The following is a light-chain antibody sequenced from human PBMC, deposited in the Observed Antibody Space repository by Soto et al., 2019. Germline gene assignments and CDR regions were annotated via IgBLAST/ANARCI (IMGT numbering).Light chain of an antibody. CDR3: SSYTSSSTRV. J-gene: IGLJ1*01. Sequence: SALTHASSGFWCPGASITLSLPGTNRYVGGYNYVSWYQQHPGKAPKLMIYDVSNRPSGGSNRFSGSKSGNTASLTISGLQAEDEADYYCSSYTSSSTRVFGTGTKVTVL. CDR2: DVS. V-gene: IGLV2-14*01. CDR1: NRYVGGYNY.